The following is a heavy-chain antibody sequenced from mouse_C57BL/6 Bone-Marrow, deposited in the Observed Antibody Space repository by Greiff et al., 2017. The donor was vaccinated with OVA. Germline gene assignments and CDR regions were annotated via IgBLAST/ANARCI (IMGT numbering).Heavy chain of an antibody. CDR2: ISYDGSN. V-gene: IGHV3-6*01. CDR3: AREGLLRSPYAMDY. D-gene: IGHD1-1*01. J-gene: IGHJ4*01. CDR1: GYSITSGYY. Sequence: EVKLQESGPGLVKPSQSLSLTCSFTGYSITSGYYWNWIRQFPGNKLEWMGYISYDGSNNYNPSLKNRISITRDTSKNQFFLKLNSVTTEDTATYYCAREGLLRSPYAMDYWGQGTSVTVSS.